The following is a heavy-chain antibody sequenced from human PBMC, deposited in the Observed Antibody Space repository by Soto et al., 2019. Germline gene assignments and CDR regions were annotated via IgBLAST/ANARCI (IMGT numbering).Heavy chain of an antibody. CDR1: GYTFTSYG. D-gene: IGHD4-17*01. Sequence: GASVKVFCKASGYTFTSYGISWVRQAPGQGLEWMGWISAYNGNTNYAQKLQGRVTMTTDTSTSTAYMELRSLRSDDTAVYYCARYAEIYGDNGPGMGYWGQGTLVTVS. J-gene: IGHJ4*02. CDR3: ARYAEIYGDNGPGMGY. V-gene: IGHV1-18*01. CDR2: ISAYNGNT.